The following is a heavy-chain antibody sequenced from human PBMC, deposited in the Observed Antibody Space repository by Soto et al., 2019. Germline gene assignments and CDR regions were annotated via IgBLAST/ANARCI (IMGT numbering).Heavy chain of an antibody. J-gene: IGHJ3*02. CDR2: IIPILGIA. CDR3: ARDRTYSSSSEGDAFDI. CDR1: EGTFSSYT. D-gene: IGHD6-6*01. V-gene: IGHV1-69*04. Sequence: ASVKVSCKASEGTFSSYTISWVRQAPGQGLEWMGRIIPILGIANYARKFQGRVTITADKSTSTAYMELSSLRSEDTAVYYCARDRTYSSSSEGDAFDIWGQGTMVTVSS.